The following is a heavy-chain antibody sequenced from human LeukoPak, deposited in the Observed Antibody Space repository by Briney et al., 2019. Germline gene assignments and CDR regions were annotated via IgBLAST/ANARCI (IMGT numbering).Heavy chain of an antibody. J-gene: IGHJ4*02. V-gene: IGHV1-69*01. Sequence: ASVKVSCKASGGTFSSYAISWVRQAPGQGLEWMGGIIPIFGTANYAQKFQGRVTITADESTSTAYMELSSLRSEDTAVYYCARHRSSGLSYFDYWGQGTLVTVSS. CDR2: IIPIFGTA. CDR3: ARHRSSGLSYFDY. CDR1: GGTFSSYA. D-gene: IGHD6-19*01.